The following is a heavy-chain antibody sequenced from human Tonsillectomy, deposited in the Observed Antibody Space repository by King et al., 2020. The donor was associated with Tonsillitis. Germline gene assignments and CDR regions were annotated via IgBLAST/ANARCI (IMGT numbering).Heavy chain of an antibody. J-gene: IGHJ4*02. D-gene: IGHD5-18*01. CDR2: IKQDGRGK. Sequence: VQLVESGGGLVQPGGSLRLSCTASGFTFSNYWMSWVRQAPGKGLEWVANIKQDGRGKYYVDSVKGRFTISRDNAKDSVYLQMNSLRAEDTALYYCAKSTPMDPFDYWGQGTLVTVSS. CDR1: GFTFSNYW. V-gene: IGHV3-7*03. CDR3: AKSTPMDPFDY.